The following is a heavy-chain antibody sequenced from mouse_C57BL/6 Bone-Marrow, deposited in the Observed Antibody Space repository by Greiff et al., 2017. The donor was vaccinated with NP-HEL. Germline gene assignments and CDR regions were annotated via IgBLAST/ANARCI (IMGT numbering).Heavy chain of an antibody. V-gene: IGHV1-62-2*01. D-gene: IGHD1-1*01. Sequence: QVHVKQSGAELVKPGASVKLSCKASGYTFTEYTIHWVKQRSGQGLEWIGWFYPGSGSIKYNEKFKDKATLTADKSSSTVYMELSRLTSEDSAVYFCARHEDSGYGSSYPAWFAYWGQGTLVTVSA. J-gene: IGHJ3*01. CDR1: GYTFTEYT. CDR3: ARHEDSGYGSSYPAWFAY. CDR2: FYPGSGSI.